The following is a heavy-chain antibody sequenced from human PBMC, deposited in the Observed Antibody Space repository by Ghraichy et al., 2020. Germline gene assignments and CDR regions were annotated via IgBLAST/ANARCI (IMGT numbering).Heavy chain of an antibody. CDR1: GYTFTIDD. V-gene: IGHV1-8*01. J-gene: IGHJ5*02. CDR3: ARRRWSSTSCPAYNWYDP. D-gene: IGHD2-2*01. CDR2: PNPHSGNT. Sequence: ASVKVSCKASGYTFTIDDISWARQGTGQGLEWMGCPNPHSGNTGYAEKFQGRGTMTRNTSISTAYRELSSLRSEDTAVYYCARRRWSSTSCPAYNWYDPWGQGTLVNVYS.